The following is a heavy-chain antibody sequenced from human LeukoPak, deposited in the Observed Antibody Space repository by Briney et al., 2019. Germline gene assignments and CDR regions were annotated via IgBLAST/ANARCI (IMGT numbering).Heavy chain of an antibody. CDR3: ARAKVVVVVAAPTENAFDI. D-gene: IGHD2-15*01. CDR1: GGTFSSYA. V-gene: IGHV1-69*05. J-gene: IGHJ3*02. CDR2: IIPIFGTA. Sequence: SVKVSCKASGGTFSSYAIGWVRQAPGQGLEWMGRIIPIFGTANYAQKFQGRVTITTDESTSTAYMELSSLRSEDTAVYYCARAKVVVVVAAPTENAFDIWGQGTMVTVSS.